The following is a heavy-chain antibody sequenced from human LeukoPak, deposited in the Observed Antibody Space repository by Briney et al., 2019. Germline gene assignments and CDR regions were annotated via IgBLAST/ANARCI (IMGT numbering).Heavy chain of an antibody. Sequence: EASVKVSCKASGGTFSSYAISWVRQAPGQGLEWVGGIIPIFGTANYAQKFQGRVTITADESTSTAYMELSSLRSEDTAVYYCARAAYSSFYYYYYGMDVWGQGTTVTVSS. D-gene: IGHD6-6*01. V-gene: IGHV1-69*13. CDR2: IIPIFGTA. CDR1: GGTFSSYA. J-gene: IGHJ6*02. CDR3: ARAAYSSFYYYYYGMDV.